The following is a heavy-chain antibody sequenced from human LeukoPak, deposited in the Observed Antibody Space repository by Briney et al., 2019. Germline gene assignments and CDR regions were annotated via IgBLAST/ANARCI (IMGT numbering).Heavy chain of an antibody. J-gene: IGHJ6*03. CDR1: GGSISGYF. V-gene: IGHV4-4*09. CDR3: ARHNPPPTGFCSGTSCFMSGSQYFYMDV. D-gene: IGHD2-2*01. CDR2: IYSTGTT. Sequence: SETLSLTCTVSGGSISGYFWSWIRQPPGKGPEGIGYIYSTGTTNYSPALSSRVTISVDTSKNQLSLNLRFVTATDTAVYHCARHNPPPTGFCSGTSCFMSGSQYFYMDVWGKGTSVTVS.